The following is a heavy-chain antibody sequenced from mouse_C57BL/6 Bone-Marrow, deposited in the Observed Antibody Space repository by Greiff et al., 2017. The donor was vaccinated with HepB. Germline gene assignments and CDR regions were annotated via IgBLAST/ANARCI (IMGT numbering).Heavy chain of an antibody. Sequence: VQLQQSGAELVRPGSSVKLSCKASGYTFTSYWMHWVKQRPIQGLEWIGNIDPSDSETHYNQKFKDKATLTVDKSSSTAYMQLSSLTSEDSAVYYCARGSTAWFAYWGQGTRVTVSA. D-gene: IGHD1-1*01. J-gene: IGHJ3*01. CDR3: ARGSTAWFAY. V-gene: IGHV1-52*01. CDR1: GYTFTSYW. CDR2: IDPSDSET.